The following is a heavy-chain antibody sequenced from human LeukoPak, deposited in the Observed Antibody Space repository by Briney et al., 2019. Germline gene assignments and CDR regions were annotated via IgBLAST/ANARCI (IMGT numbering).Heavy chain of an antibody. J-gene: IGHJ5*02. CDR1: GFTFSRFW. D-gene: IGHD3-9*01. V-gene: IGHV3-7*05. CDR2: IKQGGSEI. Sequence: GGSLRLPCSASGFTFSRFWMSWVRQAPGKGLEYVALIKQGGSEICHMDSVKGRFTISRDDATNSLYLQMNSLRAEDTAVYYCAKWVNEYFDPGPRWFDPWGQGTLVTVSS. CDR3: AKWVNEYFDPGPRWFDP.